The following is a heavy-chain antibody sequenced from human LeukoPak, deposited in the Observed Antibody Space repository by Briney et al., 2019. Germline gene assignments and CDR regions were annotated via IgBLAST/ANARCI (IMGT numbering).Heavy chain of an antibody. CDR1: GFTFSSYA. CDR3: ATSGLSRFGF. V-gene: IGHV3-15*01. D-gene: IGHD2/OR15-2a*01. Sequence: PGGSLRLSCAASGFTFSSYAMNWVRQAPGKGLEWVGRIKSKTDGGTTDYAAPVKGRFTISRDDSKNTLYLQMNSLRAEDTAVYYCATSGLSRFGFWGQGTLVTVSS. J-gene: IGHJ4*02. CDR2: IKSKTDGGTT.